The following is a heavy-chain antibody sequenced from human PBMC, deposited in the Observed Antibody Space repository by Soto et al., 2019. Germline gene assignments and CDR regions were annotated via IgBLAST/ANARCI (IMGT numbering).Heavy chain of an antibody. Sequence: QVQLVQSGAEVKKPGSSVKVSCKASGGTFSSYTISWVRQAPGQGLEWMGRIIPILGIANYAQKFQGRVTITADKSTSTGYMELSSLRSEDTAVYYCASTSGYSYGPGGDYWGQGTLVTVSS. CDR2: IIPILGIA. D-gene: IGHD5-18*01. CDR1: GGTFSSYT. J-gene: IGHJ4*02. V-gene: IGHV1-69*02. CDR3: ASTSGYSYGPGGDY.